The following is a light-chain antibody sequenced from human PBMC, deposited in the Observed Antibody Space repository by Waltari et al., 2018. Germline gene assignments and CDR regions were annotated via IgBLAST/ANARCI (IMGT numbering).Light chain of an antibody. CDR3: SSFTSSITRV. J-gene: IGLJ1*01. Sequence: QSALTQPASVSGSPGPSITISCTGTSSYVGGYNSVAWYQQHSGKAPKLMIYEVSPRPSGVSNRFSGSKSGNTASLTISGLQAEDEADYYCSSFTSSITRVFGTGTKVTVL. CDR1: SSYVGGYNS. V-gene: IGLV2-14*01. CDR2: EVS.